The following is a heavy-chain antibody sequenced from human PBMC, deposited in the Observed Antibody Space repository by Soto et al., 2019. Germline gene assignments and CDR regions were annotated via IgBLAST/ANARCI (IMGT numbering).Heavy chain of an antibody. D-gene: IGHD3-10*01. Sequence: QVQLQESGPGLVKPSQTLSLTCTVSGGSISSGGYYWSWIRQHPGKGLEWIGYIYYSGSTYHNPSLKSRVTISVDTSKNQFSLKLSSVTAADTAVYYCARDGSHSITPDYWGQGTLVTVSS. J-gene: IGHJ4*02. CDR3: ARDGSHSITPDY. CDR2: IYYSGST. CDR1: GGSISSGGYY. V-gene: IGHV4-31*03.